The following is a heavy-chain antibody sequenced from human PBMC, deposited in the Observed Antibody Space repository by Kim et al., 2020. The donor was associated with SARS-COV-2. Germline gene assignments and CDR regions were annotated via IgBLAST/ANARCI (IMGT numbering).Heavy chain of an antibody. V-gene: IGHV4-59*01. CDR1: GGSISSYY. J-gene: IGHJ4*02. CDR2: IYYSGST. D-gene: IGHD3-10*01. Sequence: SETLSLTCTVSGGSISSYYWSWIRQPPGKGLEWIGYIYYSGSTNYNPSLKSRVTISVDTSKNQFSLKLSSVTAADTAVYYCATNVLWFGESTFDYWGQGTQVTVSS. CDR3: ATNVLWFGESTFDY.